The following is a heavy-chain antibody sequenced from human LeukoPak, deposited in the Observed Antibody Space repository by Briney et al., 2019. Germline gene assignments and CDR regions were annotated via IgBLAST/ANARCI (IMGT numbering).Heavy chain of an antibody. V-gene: IGHV4-4*02. CDR1: GGSISSSHW. J-gene: IGHJ6*03. Sequence: PSETLSLTCAVSGGSISSSHWWSWVRQPPGKGLEWIGEIYHSGSTNYNPSLKSRVTISVDKSKNQFSLKVRSVTAADTAVYYCARNPSGWANMDVWGKGTTVTISS. CDR2: IYHSGST. D-gene: IGHD1-26*01. CDR3: ARNPSGWANMDV.